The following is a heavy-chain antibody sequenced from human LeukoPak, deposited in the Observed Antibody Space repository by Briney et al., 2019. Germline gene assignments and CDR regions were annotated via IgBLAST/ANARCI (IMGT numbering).Heavy chain of an antibody. V-gene: IGHV3-7*01. CDR3: ARGPRGYDTSGGP. Sequence: GGSLRLSCVVSGFTFNRCWMNWVRQAPGKGLEWVAHINPDGRDTYYVDSVKGRFTISRDNAENSLYLQMNSLTAEDTAVYYCARGPRGYDTSGGPWGQGSLVTVSS. CDR1: GFTFNRCW. J-gene: IGHJ5*02. D-gene: IGHD3-22*01. CDR2: INPDGRDT.